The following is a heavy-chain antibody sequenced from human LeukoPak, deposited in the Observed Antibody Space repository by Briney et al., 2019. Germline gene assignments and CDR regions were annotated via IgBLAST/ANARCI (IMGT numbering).Heavy chain of an antibody. CDR3: ARDHCTPGTCLGGH. D-gene: IGHD2-15*01. CDR1: GYTFTSYD. Sequence: GASVKVSCKASGYTFTSYDINWVRQATGQGLEWMGWMNPNSGNTGYAQKFQGRVTLSVDRDTATTYMEVTSLRSEDTAIYYCARDHCTPGTCLGGHWGQGTLVTVSS. J-gene: IGHJ4*02. V-gene: IGHV1-8*03. CDR2: MNPNSGNT.